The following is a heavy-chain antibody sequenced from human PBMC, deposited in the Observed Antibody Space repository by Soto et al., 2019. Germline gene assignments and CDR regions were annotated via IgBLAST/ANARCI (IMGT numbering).Heavy chain of an antibody. Sequence: VESGGGMVQPGGSLRLSCAVSGFTFSRYGMHWVRQAPGKGLEWVTVIWFDGSQSHYADSVKGRFTISRDDSKNTLYLQMDSLRAEDTAIYYCVSSESFYLDYWGQGTLVTVSS. CDR1: GFTFSRYG. D-gene: IGHD3-10*01. CDR3: VSSESFYLDY. V-gene: IGHV3-33*01. J-gene: IGHJ4*02. CDR2: IWFDGSQS.